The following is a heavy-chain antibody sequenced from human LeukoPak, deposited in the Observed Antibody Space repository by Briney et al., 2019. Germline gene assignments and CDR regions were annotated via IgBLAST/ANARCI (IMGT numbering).Heavy chain of an antibody. V-gene: IGHV3-21*01. CDR2: ISGSSSYI. D-gene: IGHD6-19*01. CDR3: AKDANTIYSTGWYVY. Sequence: GGSLRLSCAASGFTFSSYSMNWVRQAPGKGLEWLSSISGSSSYIYYADSVKGRFTISRDNARNSLYLQMNSLRVEDTAVYYCAKDANTIYSTGWYVYWGQGTLVTVSS. CDR1: GFTFSSYS. J-gene: IGHJ4*02.